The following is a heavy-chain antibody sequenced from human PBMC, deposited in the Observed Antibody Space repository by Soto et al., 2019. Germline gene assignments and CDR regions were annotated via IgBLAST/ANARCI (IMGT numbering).Heavy chain of an antibody. CDR3: ARTSAAGKYYYGMDV. CDR1: GYSFTSYW. V-gene: IGHV5-51*01. D-gene: IGHD6-13*01. J-gene: IGHJ6*02. Sequence: RESLKISGKGSGYSFTSYWIGWVRQMPGKGLEWMGIIYPGDSDTRYSPSFQGQGTISADKSISTAYLQWSSLKASDTAMYYCARTSAAGKYYYGMDVWGQGTTVTVSS. CDR2: IYPGDSDT.